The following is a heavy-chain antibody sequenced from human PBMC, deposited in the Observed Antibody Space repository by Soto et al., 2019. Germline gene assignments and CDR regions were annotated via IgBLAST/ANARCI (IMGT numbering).Heavy chain of an antibody. CDR3: ARGYYYGSGSDPTAYYYGMDV. D-gene: IGHD3-10*01. V-gene: IGHV4-34*01. J-gene: IGHJ6*02. CDR2: INHSGST. Sequence: SETLSLTCAVYGGSFSGYYWSWIRQPPGKGLEWIGEINHSGSTNYNPSLKSRVTISVDTSKNQFSLKLSSVTAADTAVYYCARGYYYGSGSDPTAYYYGMDVWGQGTTVTVSS. CDR1: GGSFSGYY.